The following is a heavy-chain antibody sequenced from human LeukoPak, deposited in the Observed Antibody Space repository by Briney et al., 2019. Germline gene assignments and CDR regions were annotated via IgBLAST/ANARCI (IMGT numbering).Heavy chain of an antibody. CDR3: ARGSDRDNWFDP. J-gene: IGHJ5*02. Sequence: SETLSLTCTVSGGSISSSSYYWGWIRQPPGKGLEWIGSIYYSGSTYYNPSLKSRVTISVDTSKDQFSLKLSSVTAADTAVYYCARGSDRDNWFDPWGQGTLVTVSS. CDR1: GGSISSSSYY. D-gene: IGHD3-10*01. CDR2: IYYSGST. V-gene: IGHV4-39*07.